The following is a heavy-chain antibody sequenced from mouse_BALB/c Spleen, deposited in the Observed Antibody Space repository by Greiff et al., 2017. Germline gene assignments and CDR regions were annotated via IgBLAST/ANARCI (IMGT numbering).Heavy chain of an antibody. CDR1: GFTFSSYT. CDR2: ISSGGSYT. D-gene: IGHD1-2*01. J-gene: IGHJ1*01. V-gene: IGHV5-6-4*01. CDR3: TREGTTATNWYFDV. Sequence: EVKLVESGGGLVKPGGSLKLSCAASGFTFSSYTMSWVRQTPEKRLEWVATISSGGSYTYYPDSVKGRFTISRDNAKNTLYLQMSSLKSEDTAMYYCTREGTTATNWYFDVWGAGTTVTVSS.